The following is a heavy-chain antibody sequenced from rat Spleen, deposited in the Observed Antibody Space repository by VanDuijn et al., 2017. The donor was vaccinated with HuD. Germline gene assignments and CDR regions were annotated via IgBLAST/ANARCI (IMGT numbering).Heavy chain of an antibody. CDR2: LWRGGST. V-gene: IGHV2-45*01. D-gene: IGHD5-1*01. Sequence: QVQLMESGPGLVQPSETLSLTCTVSGFSLNDYSVHWVRQPPGKGLEWMGVLWRGGSTEYNSALKSRLSISMDTSKNHIFLKMNSLQSEDTATYHCARAPGNGYVMDAWGQGASVTVSS. CDR3: ARAPGNGYVMDA. J-gene: IGHJ4*01. CDR1: GFSLNDYS.